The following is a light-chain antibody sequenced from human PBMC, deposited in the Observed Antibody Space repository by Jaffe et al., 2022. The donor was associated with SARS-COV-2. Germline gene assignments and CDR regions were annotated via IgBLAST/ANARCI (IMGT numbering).Light chain of an antibody. V-gene: IGKV4-1*01. CDR3: QQYFSTPQT. Sequence: DIVMTQSPDSLAVSLGERATINCESSQSLFSSSNGKNFLAWFQHKPGEPPKLLIYWASTRESGVPERFSGSGSGTDFALTISSLQAEDVAVYYCQQYFSTPQTFGRGTKVELK. CDR2: WAS. CDR1: QSLFSSSNGKNF. J-gene: IGKJ1*01.